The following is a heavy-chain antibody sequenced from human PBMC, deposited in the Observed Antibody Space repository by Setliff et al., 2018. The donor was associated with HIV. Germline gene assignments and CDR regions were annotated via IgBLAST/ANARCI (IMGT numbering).Heavy chain of an antibody. CDR3: ARVYCSGGSCFTFDY. J-gene: IGHJ4*02. CDR1: GYSLSTYA. Sequence: ASVKVSCKASGYSLSTYAISWVRQAPGQGLEWMGWIDSNNGNRNFAQKLQGRVTMTTDTSTSTAYMELRSLRSDDTAVYYCARVYCSGGSCFTFDYWGQGTLVTVSS. D-gene: IGHD2-15*01. V-gene: IGHV1-18*04. CDR2: IDSNNGNR.